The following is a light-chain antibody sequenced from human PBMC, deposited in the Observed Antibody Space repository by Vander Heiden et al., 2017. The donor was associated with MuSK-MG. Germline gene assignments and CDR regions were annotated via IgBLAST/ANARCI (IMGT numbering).Light chain of an antibody. Sequence: EIVLTQSPGTLSLSPGERATLSCRASQSVSSSYLAWYQQKPGQAPRLPDRFSGSGSGTDFTLTISRLEPDDLGVYCCQQYGTSPLTFGGGTKVEI. V-gene: IGKV3-20*01. J-gene: IGKJ4*01. CDR3: QQYGTSPLT. CDR1: QSVSSSY.